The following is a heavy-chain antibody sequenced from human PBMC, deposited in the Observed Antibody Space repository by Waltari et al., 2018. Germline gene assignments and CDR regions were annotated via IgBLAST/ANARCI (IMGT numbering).Heavy chain of an antibody. CDR2: ISGSGTFT. J-gene: IGHJ4*02. Sequence: QVQLVESGGGLVKPGGSLRLSCEASGVTFSAFYMSWIRQAPGKGLEWISYISGSGTFTNYADSVKGRSTISRDNPKNSVYLQLNSLRADDTAVYYCARTIRYSATLYYFDFWGLGTLVTVSS. V-gene: IGHV3-11*06. CDR1: GVTFSAFY. CDR3: ARTIRYSATLYYFDF. D-gene: IGHD5-12*01.